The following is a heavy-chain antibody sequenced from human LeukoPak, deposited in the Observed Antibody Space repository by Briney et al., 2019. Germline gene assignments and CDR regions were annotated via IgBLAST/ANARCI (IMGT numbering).Heavy chain of an antibody. J-gene: IGHJ4*02. D-gene: IGHD6-13*01. CDR2: IYYSGST. V-gene: IGHV4-30-2*03. CDR3: ARGDSSLDDFDY. CDR1: GDSISSDDYY. Sequence: SQTLSLTCTVSGDSISSDDYYWSWIRLPPGKGLEWIGSIYYSGSTYYNPSLKSRVTISVDTSKNQFSLKLSSVTAADTAVYYCARGDSSLDDFDYWGQGTLVTVSS.